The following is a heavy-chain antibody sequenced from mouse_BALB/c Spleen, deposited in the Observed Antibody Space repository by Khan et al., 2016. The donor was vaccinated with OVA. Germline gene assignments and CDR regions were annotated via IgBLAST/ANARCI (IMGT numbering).Heavy chain of an antibody. J-gene: IGHJ4*01. D-gene: IGHD2-3*01. V-gene: IGHV14-3*02. Sequence: VQLQQSGAALVKPGASVKLSCTASGFNIKDTYMNWVKQRPEQGLEWIGRIDPANGNIKYDPKFQGKATLTADTSSNTAFLHLNSLTSEDTAGYYGARAGIYDGYYDSGMDYWGQGTSVTVSS. CDR2: IDPANGNI. CDR3: ARAGIYDGYYDSGMDY. CDR1: GFNIKDTY.